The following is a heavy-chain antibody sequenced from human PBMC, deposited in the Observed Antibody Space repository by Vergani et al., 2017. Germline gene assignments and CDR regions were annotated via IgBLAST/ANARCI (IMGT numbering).Heavy chain of an antibody. CDR2: IYYSGST. V-gene: IGHV4-31*03. Sequence: QVQLQESGPGLVKPSQTLSLTCTVSGGSISSGGYYWSWIRQHPGKGLEWIGYIYYSGSTYYNPSLKSRVTISVDTSKNQFSLKLSSVTAADTAVYYCARGYCCGGSCHGLYNWFDPRGQGTLVTVSS. CDR3: ARGYCCGGSCHGLYNWFDP. J-gene: IGHJ5*02. CDR1: GGSISSGGYY. D-gene: IGHD2-15*01.